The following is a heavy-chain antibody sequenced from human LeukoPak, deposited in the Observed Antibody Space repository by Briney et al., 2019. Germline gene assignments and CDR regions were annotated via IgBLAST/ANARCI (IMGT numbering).Heavy chain of an antibody. Sequence: GASVKVSCKASGYTFTSYDINWVRQATGQGLEGMGWMNPNSGNTGYAQKFQGRVTMTRNTSISTAYMELSSLRSEDTAVYYCARGDTGYSGSYFFYYYYMDVWGKGTTVTISS. J-gene: IGHJ6*03. CDR3: ARGDTGYSGSYFFYYYYMDV. V-gene: IGHV1-8*01. CDR2: MNPNSGNT. CDR1: GYTFTSYD. D-gene: IGHD1-26*01.